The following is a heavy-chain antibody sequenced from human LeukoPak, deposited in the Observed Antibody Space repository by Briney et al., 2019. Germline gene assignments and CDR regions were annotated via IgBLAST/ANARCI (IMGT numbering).Heavy chain of an antibody. V-gene: IGHV1-69*11. Sequence: ASVKVSCKASGGTFSSYAISWVRQAPGQGLEWMGRIIPILGTANYAQKFQGRVTITADESTSTAYMELSSLRSEDTAVYYCARTTTDHYYYYYYMDVWGKGTTVTVSS. CDR3: ARTTTDHYYYYYYMDV. J-gene: IGHJ6*03. CDR2: IIPILGTA. CDR1: GGTFSSYA. D-gene: IGHD4-11*01.